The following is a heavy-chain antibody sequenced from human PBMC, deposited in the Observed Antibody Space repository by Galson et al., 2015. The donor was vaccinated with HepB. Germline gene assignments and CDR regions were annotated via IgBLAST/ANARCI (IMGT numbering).Heavy chain of an antibody. D-gene: IGHD3-10*01. CDR1: GDSITSSY. CDR2: MYHSGSA. Sequence: SETLSLTCTVSGDSITSSYWSWIRQPPGKGLEWIGYMYHSGSANYNPSLKSRVTISVDTSKNQFSLQLSSVTAADTAVYYCARRIRGVSGPYYFDYWGQGTLVTVSS. V-gene: IGHV4-59*08. J-gene: IGHJ4*02. CDR3: ARRIRGVSGPYYFDY.